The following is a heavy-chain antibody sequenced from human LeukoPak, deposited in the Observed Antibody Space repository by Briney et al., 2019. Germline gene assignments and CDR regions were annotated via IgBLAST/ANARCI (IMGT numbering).Heavy chain of an antibody. CDR1: GGSISSSSYY. Sequence: SETLSLTSTVSGGSISSSSYYWGWTRQPPGKGLEWIGSIYYSGSTYYNPSLKSRVTISVDTSKSQFSLKLSSVTAADTAVYYCARDFSYDSSGAFDIWGQGTMVTVPS. J-gene: IGHJ3*02. CDR3: ARDFSYDSSGAFDI. V-gene: IGHV4-39*02. CDR2: IYYSGST. D-gene: IGHD3-22*01.